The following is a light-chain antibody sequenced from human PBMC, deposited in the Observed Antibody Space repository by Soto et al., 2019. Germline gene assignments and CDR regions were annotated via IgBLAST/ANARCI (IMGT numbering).Light chain of an antibody. V-gene: IGLV4-69*01. Sequence: QSVLTQSPSASASLGASVKLTCTLTSGPSSYASAWHQQQPQKGPRYLMKLNSDGSHSKGDGIPDRFSGSNSGAERYLTISRLQSEDEADYYCQTWGTDIVVFGGGTKLTVL. CDR2: LNSDGSH. CDR3: QTWGTDIVV. CDR1: SGPSSYA. J-gene: IGLJ2*01.